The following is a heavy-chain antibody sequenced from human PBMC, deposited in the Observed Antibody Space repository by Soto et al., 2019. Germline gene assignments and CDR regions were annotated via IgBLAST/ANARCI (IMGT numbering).Heavy chain of an antibody. Sequence: VSCKASGYTFTSCAMHWVRQAPGQRLEWMGWINAGNGNTKYSQKFQGRVTITRDTSASTAYMELSSLRSEDTAVYYCARRYDFWSGYYILYYWGQGTLVTVSS. V-gene: IGHV1-3*01. J-gene: IGHJ4*02. CDR2: INAGNGNT. CDR1: GYTFTSCA. CDR3: ARRYDFWSGYYILYY. D-gene: IGHD3-3*01.